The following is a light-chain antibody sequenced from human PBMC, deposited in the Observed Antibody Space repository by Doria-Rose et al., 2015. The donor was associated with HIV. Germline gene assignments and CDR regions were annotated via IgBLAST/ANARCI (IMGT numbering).Light chain of an antibody. CDR1: QRFRSTY. Sequence: TQSPGTLSLSPGASATLSCRASQRFRSTYLAWYQQKPGQAPSLLIYDGSTRATGIPDRFSASGSGTDFTLTINRLEPEDFALYYCHQYGTSWTFGQGTKVEI. CDR3: HQYGTSWT. J-gene: IGKJ1*01. CDR2: DGS. V-gene: IGKV3-20*01.